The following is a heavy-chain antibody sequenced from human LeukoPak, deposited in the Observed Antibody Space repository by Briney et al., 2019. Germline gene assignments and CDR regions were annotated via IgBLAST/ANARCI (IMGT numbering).Heavy chain of an antibody. V-gene: IGHV3-21*04. D-gene: IGHD3-9*01. CDR1: GFTFSSYS. CDR3: AKYGDILTGYPYYFDY. CDR2: ISGSSSYI. J-gene: IGHJ4*02. Sequence: PGGSLRLSCAASGFTFSSYSLNWVRQAPGKGLEWVSSISGSSSYIYYADSVKGRFTISRDNAKNSLYLQMNSLRAEDTAVYYCAKYGDILTGYPYYFDYWGQGTLVTVSS.